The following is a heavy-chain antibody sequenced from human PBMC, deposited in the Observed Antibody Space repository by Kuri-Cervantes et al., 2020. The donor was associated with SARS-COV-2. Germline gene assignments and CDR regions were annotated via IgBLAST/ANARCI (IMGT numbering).Heavy chain of an antibody. D-gene: IGHD5-24*01. V-gene: IGHV1-3*01. CDR1: GYTFTSYA. CDR2: INAGNGNT. CDR3: AADSGRWLQLEAFDI. J-gene: IGHJ3*02. Sequence: ASVKVSCKASGYTFTSYAMHWVRQAPGQRLEWMGWINAGNGNTKYSQKFQGRVTITRDMSTSTAYMELSSLRSEDTAVYYCAADSGRWLQLEAFDIWGQGTMVTVSS.